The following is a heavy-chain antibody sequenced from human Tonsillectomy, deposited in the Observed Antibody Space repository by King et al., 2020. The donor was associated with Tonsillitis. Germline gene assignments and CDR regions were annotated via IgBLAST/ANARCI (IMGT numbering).Heavy chain of an antibody. Sequence: VQLVESGGGFIQPGGSLRLSCAASGFTFSRYSMNWVRQAPGKGLEWVSYISSSSSSIYYADSVKGRFTISRDNAKNSLYLQMNSLRAEDTAVYYCARDLEYYDFWSGNYGGVFDYWGLGTLVTVSS. CDR2: ISSSSSSI. D-gene: IGHD3-3*01. J-gene: IGHJ4*02. CDR1: GFTFSRYS. CDR3: ARDLEYYDFWSGNYGGVFDY. V-gene: IGHV3-48*01.